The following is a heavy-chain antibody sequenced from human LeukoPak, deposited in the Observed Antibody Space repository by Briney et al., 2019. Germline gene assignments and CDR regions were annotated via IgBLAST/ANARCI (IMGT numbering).Heavy chain of an antibody. D-gene: IGHD1-26*01. Sequence: ASVKVSCKASGYTVTSYYMHWVRQAPGQGLEWMAILNPSGGSSNYAQKFQGRATLTRATSTGTVYMELSSLRSEDTAVYYCARDPAHIVGATTDAFDIWGQGTMVTVSS. J-gene: IGHJ3*02. CDR1: GYTVTSYY. CDR3: ARDPAHIVGATTDAFDI. V-gene: IGHV1-46*01. CDR2: LNPSGGSS.